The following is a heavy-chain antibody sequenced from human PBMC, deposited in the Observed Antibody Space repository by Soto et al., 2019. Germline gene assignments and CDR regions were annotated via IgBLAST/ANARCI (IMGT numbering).Heavy chain of an antibody. CDR3: ARRGRPKSGSSWYNY. Sequence: EVQLLESGGGLVQPGGSLRLSCAASGFTFSSYAMSWVRQAPGKGLEWVSAISGSGGSTYYADSVKGRFTISRDNSKNTLYLQMNSLRDEDTAVYYCARRGRPKSGSSWYNYWGKGPLVTVSS. V-gene: IGHV3-23*01. CDR2: ISGSGGST. CDR1: GFTFSSYA. J-gene: IGHJ4*02. D-gene: IGHD6-13*01.